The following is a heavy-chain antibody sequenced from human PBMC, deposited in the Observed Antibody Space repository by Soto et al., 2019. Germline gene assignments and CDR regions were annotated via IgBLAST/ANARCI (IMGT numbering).Heavy chain of an antibody. J-gene: IGHJ4*02. CDR2: ISSSGSTI. Sequence: GGSLRLSCAASGFTFSSYEMNWVRQAPGKGLEWVSYISSSGSTIYYADSVKGRFTISRDNAKNPLYLQMNSLRAEDTAVYYCAGSTVTTSYWGQGTLVTVSS. D-gene: IGHD4-4*01. V-gene: IGHV3-48*03. CDR1: GFTFSSYE. CDR3: AGSTVTTSY.